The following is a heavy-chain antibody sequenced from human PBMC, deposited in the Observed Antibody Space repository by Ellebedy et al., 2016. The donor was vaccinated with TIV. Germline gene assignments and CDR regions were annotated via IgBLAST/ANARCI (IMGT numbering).Heavy chain of an antibody. Sequence: GESLKISCAASGFTFSDYYMSWIRQAPGKGLEWVSYISSSGSTIYYADSVKGRFTISRDNAKNSLYLQMNSLRAEDTAVYYCATVGDIVVVPGRRKLFDPWGQGTLVTVSS. J-gene: IGHJ5*02. D-gene: IGHD2-2*01. CDR1: GFTFSDYY. V-gene: IGHV3-11*04. CDR3: ATVGDIVVVPGRRKLFDP. CDR2: ISSSGSTI.